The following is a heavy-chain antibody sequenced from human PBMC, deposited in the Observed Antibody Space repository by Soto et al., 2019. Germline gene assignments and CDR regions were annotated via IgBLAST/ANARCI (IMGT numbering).Heavy chain of an antibody. J-gene: IGHJ4*02. CDR3: ASDYGGNSGPAGYFDY. V-gene: IGHV4-31*03. Sequence: SETLSLTCTVSGGSISSGGYYWSWIRQHPGKGLEWIGYIYYSGSTYYSPSLKSRVTISVDTSKNQFSLKLSSVTAADTAMYYCASDYGGNSGPAGYFDYWGQGTLVTVSS. CDR2: IYYSGST. CDR1: GGSISSGGYY. D-gene: IGHD4-17*01.